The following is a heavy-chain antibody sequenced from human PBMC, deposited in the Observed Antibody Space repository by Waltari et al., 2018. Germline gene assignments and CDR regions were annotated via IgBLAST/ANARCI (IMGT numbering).Heavy chain of an antibody. J-gene: IGHJ4*02. V-gene: IGHV4-59*08. Sequence: HVQLQESGPGLVKPSETPSLTCTVSGDFPSDDHWTCIRQAPGKGLEWIAYLRNTGGTKCTPSLESRVTVSAVTSKKQFSLRLTSVTAADTAVYYCARLPTKYYDSLGWGFFDQWGQGILVTVSS. CDR1: GDFPSDDH. CDR3: ARLPTKYYDSLGWGFFDQ. CDR2: LRNTGGT. D-gene: IGHD3-22*01.